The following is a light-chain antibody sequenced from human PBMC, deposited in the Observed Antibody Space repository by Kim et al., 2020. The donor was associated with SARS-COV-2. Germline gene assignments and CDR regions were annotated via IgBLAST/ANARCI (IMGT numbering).Light chain of an antibody. CDR2: GAS. Sequence: SPGQRAPPSSRADQSVSSSYLAWYQQKPGQAPRLLIYGASSRATGIPDRFSGSGSGTDFTLTISRLEPEDFAVYYCQQYGSSPRTFGQGTKVDIK. J-gene: IGKJ1*01. CDR1: QSVSSSY. CDR3: QQYGSSPRT. V-gene: IGKV3-20*01.